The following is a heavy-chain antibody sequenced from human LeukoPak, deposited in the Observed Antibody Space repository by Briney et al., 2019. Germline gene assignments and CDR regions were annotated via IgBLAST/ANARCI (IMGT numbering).Heavy chain of an antibody. J-gene: IGHJ4*02. CDR2: ILGSGRSA. D-gene: IGHD3-9*01. V-gene: IGHV3-23*01. Sequence: GASLRLSCAASGFTFNNYAMSWVRQAPGKGLEWVSAILGSGRSAYYADSVKGRFSISRDNSKNSLFLQMNSLRVEDTALYYCSKWGDYDVLTGYYDSDFWGQGTLVTVSA. CDR1: GFTFNNYA. CDR3: SKWGDYDVLTGYYDSDF.